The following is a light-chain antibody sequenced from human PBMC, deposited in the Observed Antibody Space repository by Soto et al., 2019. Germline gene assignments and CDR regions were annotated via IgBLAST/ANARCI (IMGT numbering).Light chain of an antibody. CDR2: SNN. CDR1: NSNIGSNT. J-gene: IGLJ1*01. CDR3: AAWDDSLNGYV. V-gene: IGLV1-44*01. Sequence: QLVLTQPPSASGTPGQRVTISCSGSNSNIGSNTVNWYQQFPGTAPKLLIYSNNQRPSGVPDRFSGSKSGTSASLAISGLQSEDEADYYCAAWDDSLNGYVFGTGTKLTVL.